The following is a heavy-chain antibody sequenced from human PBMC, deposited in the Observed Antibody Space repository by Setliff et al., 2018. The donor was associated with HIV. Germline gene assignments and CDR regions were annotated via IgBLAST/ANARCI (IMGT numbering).Heavy chain of an antibody. CDR2: ISRNGDHT. CDR1: GFTFNAYA. D-gene: IGHD6-13*01. J-gene: IGHJ4*02. Sequence: GGSLRLSCAASGFTFNAYAMSWVRQAPGKGLEWVSAISRNGDHTYYTDSVKGRFTISRDNFKNTFYLEMNSLRAEDTALYYWAKDWEDNSNWAHRVLFDYWGQGTLVTVSS. V-gene: IGHV3-23*01. CDR3: AKDWEDNSNWAHRVLFDY.